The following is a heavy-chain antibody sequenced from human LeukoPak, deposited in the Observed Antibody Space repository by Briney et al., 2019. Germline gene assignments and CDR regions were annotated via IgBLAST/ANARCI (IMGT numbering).Heavy chain of an antibody. V-gene: IGHV4-34*01. CDR2: INHSGST. CDR1: GGSFSGYY. J-gene: IGHJ4*02. D-gene: IGHD3-16*02. CDR3: ARVPAYDYVWGSYRRHAISFDY. Sequence: PSETLSLTCAVYGGSFSGYYWLWIRQPPGKGLEWIGEINHSGSTNYNPSLKGRVTISVDTAKNQFSLKLSSVTAADTAVYYCARVPAYDYVWGSYRRHAISFDYWGQGTLVTVSS.